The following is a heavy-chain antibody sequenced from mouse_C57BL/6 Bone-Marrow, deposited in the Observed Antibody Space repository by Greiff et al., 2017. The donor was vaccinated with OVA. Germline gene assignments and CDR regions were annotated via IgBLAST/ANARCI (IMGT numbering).Heavy chain of an antibody. Sequence: VQLQQSGTVLARPGASVKMSCKTSDYTFTSYWMHWVKQRPGQGLEWIGAIYPGNSDTSYNQKFKGKAKLTAVTSASTAYMELSSLTNEDSAVYYCTRGVLLRYRPWYFDVWGTGTTVTVSS. D-gene: IGHD1-1*01. J-gene: IGHJ1*03. CDR1: DYTFTSYW. CDR2: IYPGNSDT. CDR3: TRGVLLRYRPWYFDV. V-gene: IGHV1-5*01.